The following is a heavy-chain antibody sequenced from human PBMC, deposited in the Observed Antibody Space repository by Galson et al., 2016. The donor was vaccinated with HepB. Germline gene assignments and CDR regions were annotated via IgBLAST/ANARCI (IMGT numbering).Heavy chain of an antibody. J-gene: IGHJ4*02. CDR1: AGSVSSGGYY. CDR3: GRSSGGY. D-gene: IGHD3-10*01. Sequence: SENLSLTCTVSAGSVSSGGYYWGWIRQPPGKGLEWIGDISQSGITNYNPSLKRQVTISLDTSQNQFSLTLSSVTAADTAFYVCGRSSGGYWGQGTLVTVSS. CDR2: ISQSGIT. V-gene: IGHV4-61*08.